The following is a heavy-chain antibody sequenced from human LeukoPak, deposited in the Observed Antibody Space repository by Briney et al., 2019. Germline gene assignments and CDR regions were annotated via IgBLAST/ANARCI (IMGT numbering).Heavy chain of an antibody. CDR1: GASISGFC. Sequence: SETLSLTCTVSGASISGFCWSWIRQPPGKGLEWVGYIHTSGSTYSNPSLKSRVTVSVDTSKNQYSLRLSSVTAADTAVYYCARLKPQKYYSNNYYFHMDVWGEGTTVTVSS. V-gene: IGHV4-4*09. CDR2: IHTSGST. J-gene: IGHJ6*03. D-gene: IGHD4-11*01. CDR3: ARLKPQKYYSNNYYFHMDV.